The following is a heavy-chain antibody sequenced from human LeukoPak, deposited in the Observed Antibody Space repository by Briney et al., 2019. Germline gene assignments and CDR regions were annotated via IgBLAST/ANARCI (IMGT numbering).Heavy chain of an antibody. V-gene: IGHV3-30*04. CDR2: PSYDGSNK. CDR3: ARYIAAAGIPFDY. D-gene: IGHD6-13*01. J-gene: IGHJ4*02. Sequence: HLGGSLRLSCAASGLTFSSYAMHWVRHAPGKALVWVAVPSYDGSNKYYADSVKGRFTISRDNSKNTLYLQMNSLRTEETAVYYCARYIAAAGIPFDYWGQGTLVTVSS. CDR1: GLTFSSYA.